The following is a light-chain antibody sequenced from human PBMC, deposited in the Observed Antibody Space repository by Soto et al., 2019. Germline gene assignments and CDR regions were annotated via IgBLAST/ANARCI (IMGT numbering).Light chain of an antibody. CDR1: STDFGGYNY. V-gene: IGLV2-8*01. Sequence: QSALTQPPSASGSPGQSVTISCTGTSTDFGGYNYVSWYQQHPDKAPKLIIYEASKRPSGVPYRFSGSKSGNTAAMTVFGPQDEDEAYYYSSSDAGSAIVFGTGTKVTVL. J-gene: IGLJ1*01. CDR3: SSDAGSAIV. CDR2: EAS.